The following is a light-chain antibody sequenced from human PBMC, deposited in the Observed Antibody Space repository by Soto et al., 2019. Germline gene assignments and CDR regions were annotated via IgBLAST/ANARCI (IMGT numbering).Light chain of an antibody. Sequence: DIQMTQSPSTLSASVGDRVTITCRASQSISSWLAWYQQKPGKAPKLLIYKASSLESGVPSRFRGSGSGTEFNLTISSLQADDFATYYCQHYTNARCTFGQGTKLEIK. V-gene: IGKV1-5*03. J-gene: IGKJ2*02. CDR1: QSISSW. CDR2: KAS. CDR3: QHYTNARCT.